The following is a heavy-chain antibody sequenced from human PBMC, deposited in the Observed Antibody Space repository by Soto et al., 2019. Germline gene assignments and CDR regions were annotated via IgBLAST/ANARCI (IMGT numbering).Heavy chain of an antibody. J-gene: IGHJ5*02. CDR2: IYYSGST. V-gene: IGHV4-59*01. CDR1: GGSISSYY. CDR3: ARNTGLRNPFDP. Sequence: SETLSLTCTVSGGSISSYYWGWIRQPPGKGLEWIGYIYYSGSTNYNPSLKSRAAISVDTSKNQFSLKLTSVTAADTAIYYCARNTGLRNPFDPWGQGTLVTVSS. D-gene: IGHD3-3*01.